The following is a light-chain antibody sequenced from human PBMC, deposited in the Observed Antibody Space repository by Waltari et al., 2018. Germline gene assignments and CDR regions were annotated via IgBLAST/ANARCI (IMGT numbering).Light chain of an antibody. V-gene: IGLV2-14*03. Sequence: QSALTQPASVSGSPGQSITFPCTVTSSDVGGSNYASWYQQYPGKAPNLIIHDVSGRPSGVSNRFSGSKSGNTASLTISGLQAEDEADYYCSSYASGSAFYVFGTATKVTVL. CDR2: DVS. CDR1: SSDVGGSNY. J-gene: IGLJ1*01. CDR3: SSYASGSAFYV.